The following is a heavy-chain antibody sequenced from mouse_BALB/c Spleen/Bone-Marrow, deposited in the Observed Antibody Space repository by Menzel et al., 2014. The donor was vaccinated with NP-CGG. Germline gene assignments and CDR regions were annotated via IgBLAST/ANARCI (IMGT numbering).Heavy chain of an antibody. CDR1: GYSFTGYF. V-gene: IGHV1-20*02. CDR3: ARGGLLRAMDY. CDR2: INPYNGDT. D-gene: IGHD2-3*01. Sequence: EVQLQEPGPELVKPGASVKISCKASGYSFTGYFMNWVMQSHGKSLEWIGRINPYNGDTFYNQKFKGKATLTVDKSSSTAHMELRSLASEDSAVYYCARGGLLRAMDYWGQGTSVTVSS. J-gene: IGHJ4*01.